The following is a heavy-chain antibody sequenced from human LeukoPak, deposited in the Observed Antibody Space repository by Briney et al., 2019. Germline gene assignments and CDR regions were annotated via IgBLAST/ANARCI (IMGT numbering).Heavy chain of an antibody. V-gene: IGHV3-7*03. J-gene: IGHJ6*03. CDR3: ARGGSGGNYYYMDV. CDR2: IKQDGSEK. D-gene: IGHD3-10*01. CDR1: GFTFSSYW. Sequence: GGPLRLSCAASGFTFSSYWMSWVRQAPGKGLEWVANIKQDGSEKYYVDSVKGRCTISRDNAKNSLYLQMNSLRAEDTALYYCARGGSGGNYYYMDVWGKGTTVTVSS.